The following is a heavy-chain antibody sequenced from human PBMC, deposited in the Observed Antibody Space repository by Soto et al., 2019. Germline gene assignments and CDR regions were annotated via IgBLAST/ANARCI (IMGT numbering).Heavy chain of an antibody. D-gene: IGHD3-10*01. Sequence: QVQLVQSGAEVKKPGSSVRVSCKASGDTFTFYSINWVRQAPGLGPEWMGRINPILSMSNYAQRFQGRVTMSADKSTSTAYMELSSLRSEDTAMYYCASSYGSGYRAFDNWGQGALVTVSS. CDR1: GDTFTFYS. J-gene: IGHJ4*02. CDR2: INPILSMS. CDR3: ASSYGSGYRAFDN. V-gene: IGHV1-69*02.